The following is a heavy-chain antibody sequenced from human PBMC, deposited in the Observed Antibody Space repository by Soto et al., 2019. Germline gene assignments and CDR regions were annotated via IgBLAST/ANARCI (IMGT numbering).Heavy chain of an antibody. J-gene: IGHJ6*02. D-gene: IGHD2-21*01. CDR1: GYTFTAYY. CDR3: ARNMDHYYGGGSSNGHSV. V-gene: IGHV1-2*02. CDR2: INPKFGDT. Sequence: QVQLVQSGAEVKEPGDSVRVSCEASGYTFTAYYIHWVRQAPGQGLEWMGWINPKFGDTTYAQDLQGRVSMTRDMAIRTGYLELSRLTSDATAIYYCARNMDHYYGGGSSNGHSVWGQGTAVTVFS.